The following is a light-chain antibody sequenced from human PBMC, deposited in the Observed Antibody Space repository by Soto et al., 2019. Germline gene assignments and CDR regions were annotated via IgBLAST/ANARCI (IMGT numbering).Light chain of an antibody. CDR2: KAS. J-gene: IGKJ5*01. CDR1: QNIRSW. Sequence: IQMTQSPSTLSTSVGDRVTITCRASQNIRSWLAWYQQKPGKAPKLLIYKASSLESGVPSRFSGSGSGTEFTLTISSLQPDDFATYYCQQYDSYPITFGQGTRLEIK. V-gene: IGKV1-5*03. CDR3: QQYDSYPIT.